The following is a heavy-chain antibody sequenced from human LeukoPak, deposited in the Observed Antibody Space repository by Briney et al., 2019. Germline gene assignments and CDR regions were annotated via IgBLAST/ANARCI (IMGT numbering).Heavy chain of an antibody. V-gene: IGHV4-31*03. J-gene: IGHJ4*02. CDR1: GGSVSSDSYY. Sequence: SETLSLTCTVSGGSVSSDSYYWSWIRQHPGKGLEWIGYIYSSGSTNYNLSLKSRVSISVDTSKNQFSLKLSSVTAADTAVYYCARGRDAYITKPFDYWGQGTLVSVSS. CDR2: IYSSGST. CDR3: ARGRDAYITKPFDY. D-gene: IGHD5-24*01.